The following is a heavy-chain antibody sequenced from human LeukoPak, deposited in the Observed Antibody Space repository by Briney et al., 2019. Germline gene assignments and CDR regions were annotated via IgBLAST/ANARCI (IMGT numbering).Heavy chain of an antibody. V-gene: IGHV3-30*18. CDR1: GFTFSTFG. CDR3: AKDPNSGYATYYFDY. Sequence: PGGSLRLSCTASGFTFSTFGIHWVRQAPGKGLEWVAVISYDGSNKNYADSVKGRFTISRDNSKNTLYVQMNSLRAGDTAVYYCAKDPNSGYATYYFDYWGQGTLVTVSS. J-gene: IGHJ4*02. D-gene: IGHD5-12*01. CDR2: ISYDGSNK.